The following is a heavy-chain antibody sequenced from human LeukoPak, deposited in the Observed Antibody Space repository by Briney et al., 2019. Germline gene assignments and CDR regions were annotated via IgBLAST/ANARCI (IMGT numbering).Heavy chain of an antibody. CDR3: ARHHYGGNSGAFDI. J-gene: IGHJ3*02. D-gene: IGHD4-23*01. V-gene: IGHV6-1*01. CDR1: GDSVSSNSAA. Sequence: QTLSLTCAISGDSVSSNSAAWNWIRQSPSRGLEWLGRTYYRSKWYNDYAVSVKSRITINPDTSKNQFSLKLSSVTAADTAVHYCARHHYGGNSGAFDIWGQGTMVTVSP. CDR2: TYYRSKWYN.